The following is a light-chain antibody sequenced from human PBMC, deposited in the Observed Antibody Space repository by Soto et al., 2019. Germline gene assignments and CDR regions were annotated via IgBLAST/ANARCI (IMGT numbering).Light chain of an antibody. CDR2: DVH. CDR3: CSYAGRDTYVV. J-gene: IGLJ2*01. CDR1: SSDVGRSKY. Sequence: QSSLTQPRSVSGSPGQSVTISCTGTSSDVGRSKYVSWYQQHPGKAPKLIIYDVHERPSGVPDRFSGSKSGNTASLTISGLQAEDEADYSCCSYAGRDTYVVFGGGTKITVL. V-gene: IGLV2-11*01.